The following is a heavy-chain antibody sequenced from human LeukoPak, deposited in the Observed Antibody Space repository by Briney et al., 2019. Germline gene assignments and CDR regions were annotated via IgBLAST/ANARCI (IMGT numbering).Heavy chain of an antibody. D-gene: IGHD4-17*01. J-gene: IGHJ4*02. CDR2: SSGSGGST. CDR3: AKDRPTVTPFAY. CDR1: GFTFSSYA. Sequence: GGSLRLSCAASGFTFSSYAMSGVRQAPGNGLEWVAASSGSGGSTYYADSVKGRFTISSDNSKNTLYLQMNSLRAEDTAVSYCAKDRPTVTPFAYWGQGTLVTVSS. V-gene: IGHV3-23*01.